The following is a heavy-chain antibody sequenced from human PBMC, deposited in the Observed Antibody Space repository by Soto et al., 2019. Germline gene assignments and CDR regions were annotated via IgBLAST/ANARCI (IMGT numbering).Heavy chain of an antibody. V-gene: IGHV3-11*01. J-gene: IGHJ6*02. Sequence: QMQLVESGGGLVEPGGSLRLSCEASGFTFSNHYMSWIRQAPGKGLEWVSYISRSGSTIYYADSVRGRFTISRDNSKSSLYLQMDSLRAEDTAMYYCGRDPELGDENVATRPSIYYYGMDVWGQGTTVTVSS. D-gene: IGHD3-10*01. CDR2: ISRSGSTI. CDR3: GRDPELGDENVATRPSIYYYGMDV. CDR1: GFTFSNHY.